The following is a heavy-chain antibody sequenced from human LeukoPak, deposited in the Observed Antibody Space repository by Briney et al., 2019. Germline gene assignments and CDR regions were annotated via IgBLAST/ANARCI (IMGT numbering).Heavy chain of an antibody. CDR1: GGSISSYY. Sequence: SETLSLTCTVSGGSISSYYWSWIRQPPGKGLEWIGYIYYSGSTNYNPSPKSRVTISVDTSKNQFSLKLSSVTAADTAVYYCASVYDSSGYYPFWDQGTLVTVSS. CDR3: ASVYDSSGYYPF. J-gene: IGHJ4*02. V-gene: IGHV4-59*12. D-gene: IGHD3-22*01. CDR2: IYYSGST.